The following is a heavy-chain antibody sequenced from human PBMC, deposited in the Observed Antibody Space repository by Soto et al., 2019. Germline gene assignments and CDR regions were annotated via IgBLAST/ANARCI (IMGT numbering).Heavy chain of an antibody. CDR1: GFSFRTYG. CDR2: ISPK. Sequence: QVQLVESGGGLVQPGTSLRLSCAVSGFSFRTYGFHWVRQPPGKGLEWVAVISPKGHSDSVEGRFTISRDNCKDTLYLQMNNLRAEDTAVYYCARDDAFGNENAFDLWGQGTMVTVSS. D-gene: IGHD1-1*01. V-gene: IGHV3-33*01. CDR3: ARDDAFGNENAFDL. J-gene: IGHJ3*01.